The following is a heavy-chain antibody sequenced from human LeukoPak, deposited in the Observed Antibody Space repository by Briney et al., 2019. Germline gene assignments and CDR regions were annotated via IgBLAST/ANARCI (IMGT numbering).Heavy chain of an antibody. V-gene: IGHV1-8*01. Sequence: ASVKVSCKASGYTFTSYDINWVRQATGQGLEWMGWMNPNSGNTGYAQKFQGRVTMTRNTSISTAYMELSSLRSEDTAVYHCARAGGYCGRISCPYYFDYWGQGSLVAVSS. CDR1: GYTFTSYD. CDR2: MNPNSGNT. CDR3: ARAGGYCGRISCPYYFDY. D-gene: IGHD2-15*01. J-gene: IGHJ4*02.